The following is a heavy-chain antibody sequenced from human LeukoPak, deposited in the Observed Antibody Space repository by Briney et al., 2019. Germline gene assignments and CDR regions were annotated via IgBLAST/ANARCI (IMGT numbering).Heavy chain of an antibody. CDR2: IYYGGST. CDR1: GGSISSYY. J-gene: IGHJ4*02. Sequence: SDTLSLTCTVSGGSISSYYWSWIQQPPGKGLEWIGYIYYGGSTNYNPSLKSRVTISVDTSKTQFSLKLSSVTAADTAVYYCARDVGPDYWGQGTLVTVSS. CDR3: ARDVGPDY. V-gene: IGHV4-59*01. D-gene: IGHD1-26*01.